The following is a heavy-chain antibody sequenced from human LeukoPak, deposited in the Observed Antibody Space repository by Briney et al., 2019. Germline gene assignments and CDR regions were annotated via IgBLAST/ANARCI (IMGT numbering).Heavy chain of an antibody. J-gene: IGHJ5*02. D-gene: IGHD3/OR15-3a*01. V-gene: IGHV3-23*01. Sequence: GGSPRLSCAASGFTFSSYAMSWVRQAPGKGLQWVSAISGSGDNAYYADSVKGRFTISRDNSKNTLYLQMNSLRAEDTAVYYCSKDSRTFDPWGQGTLVTVSS. CDR3: SKDSRTFDP. CDR2: ISGSGDNA. CDR1: GFTFSSYA.